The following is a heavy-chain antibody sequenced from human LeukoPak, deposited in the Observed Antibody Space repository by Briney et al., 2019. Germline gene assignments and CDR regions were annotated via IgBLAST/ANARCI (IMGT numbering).Heavy chain of an antibody. CDR1: GFTFSSYD. CDR3: AKALGYCSGGSCYQLSYFDY. CDR2: IGTAGDT. J-gene: IGHJ4*02. V-gene: IGHV3-13*01. Sequence: GGSLRLSCAASGFTFSSYDMHWVRQATGKGLEWVSAIGTAGDTYYPGSVKGRFTISRDNSKNTLYLQMNSLRAEDTAVYYCAKALGYCSGGSCYQLSYFDYWGQGTLVTVSS. D-gene: IGHD2-15*01.